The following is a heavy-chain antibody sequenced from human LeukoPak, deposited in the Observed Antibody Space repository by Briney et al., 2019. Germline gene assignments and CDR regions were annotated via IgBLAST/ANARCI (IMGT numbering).Heavy chain of an antibody. J-gene: IGHJ4*02. CDR2: ISGSGGST. V-gene: IGHV3-23*01. D-gene: IGHD2-2*01. Sequence: GGSLRLSCAASGFTFSSYAMSWVRQAPGKGLEWVSAISGSGGSTYYADSVKGRFTISRDNSKNTLYLQMNSLRAEDTAVYYCAKDRPKYQLGRGYFDYWGQGTLVTVSS. CDR1: GFTFSSYA. CDR3: AKDRPKYQLGRGYFDY.